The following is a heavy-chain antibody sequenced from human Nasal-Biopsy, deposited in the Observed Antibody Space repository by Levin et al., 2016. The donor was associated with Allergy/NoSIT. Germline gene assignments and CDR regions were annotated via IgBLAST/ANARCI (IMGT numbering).Heavy chain of an antibody. CDR1: GYSFIAYY. CDR3: ARVTAVSPSSEDY. CDR2: INPHSGVT. D-gene: IGHD5/OR15-5a*01. Sequence: ASVKVSCKASGYSFIAYYMHWVRQAPGQGLEWMGRINPHSGVTNYAQKFQGRVTMTRDTSISTAYMELNRLTSDDTAMYYCARVTAVSPSSEDYWGQGTLVTVSS. V-gene: IGHV1-2*02. J-gene: IGHJ4*02.